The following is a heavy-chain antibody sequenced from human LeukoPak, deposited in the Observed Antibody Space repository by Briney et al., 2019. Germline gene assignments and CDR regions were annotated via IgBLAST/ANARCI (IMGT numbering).Heavy chain of an antibody. V-gene: IGHV4-59*01. CDR3: ARTSIFGVVPTHFDY. CDR2: IYYSGST. D-gene: IGHD3-3*01. Sequence: TSETLSLTCTVSGGSISSYYWSWIRQPPGKGLEWIGYIYYSGSTNYNPSLKSRVTISVDTSKNQFSLKLSSVTAADTAVYYCARTSIFGVVPTHFDYWGQGTLVTVSS. CDR1: GGSISSYY. J-gene: IGHJ4*02.